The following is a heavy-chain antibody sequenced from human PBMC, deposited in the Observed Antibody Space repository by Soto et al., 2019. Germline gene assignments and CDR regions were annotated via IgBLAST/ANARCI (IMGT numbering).Heavy chain of an antibody. CDR3: ALTRCDSPYYEEWFDP. CDR2: INPNSGGT. V-gene: IGHV1-2*04. CDR1: GYTFIGYY. J-gene: IGHJ5*02. Sequence: QVQLVQSGAEVKKPGASVTVSCKASGYTFIGYYIHWVRQAPGQGLEWMGWINPNSGGTNYAQKLQGWVTMTWDTSISTAYMEPSRLTSDDTAVYYWALTRCDSPYYEEWFDPWGQGTLVTVSS. D-gene: IGHD3-22*01.